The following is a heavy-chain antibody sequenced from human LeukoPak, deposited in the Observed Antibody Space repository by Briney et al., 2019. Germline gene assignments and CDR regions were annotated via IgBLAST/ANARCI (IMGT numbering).Heavy chain of an antibody. Sequence: PPQTLSLTCTVSGGSISSGGYYWSWIRQPPGKGLEWIGYIYHSGSTYYNPSLKSRVTISVDRSKNQFSLKLSSVTAADTAVYYCASGTYYYDSSGYSLDYWGQGTLVTVSS. V-gene: IGHV4-30-2*01. CDR2: IYHSGST. CDR1: GGSISSGGYY. J-gene: IGHJ4*02. CDR3: ASGTYYYDSSGYSLDY. D-gene: IGHD3-22*01.